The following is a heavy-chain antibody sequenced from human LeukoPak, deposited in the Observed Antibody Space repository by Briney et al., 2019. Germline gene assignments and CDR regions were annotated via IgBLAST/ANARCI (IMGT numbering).Heavy chain of an antibody. CDR1: GYTFTGYY. J-gene: IGHJ5*02. Sequence: ASVKVSCKASGYTFTGYYMHWVRQAPGQGLEWMGWINPNSGGTNYAQKFQGRVTMTRDTSISTAYMELSRLRSDDTAVYYCARSYSSSFIWFDPWGQGTLVTVSS. V-gene: IGHV1-2*02. CDR3: ARSYSSSFIWFDP. D-gene: IGHD6-6*01. CDR2: INPNSGGT.